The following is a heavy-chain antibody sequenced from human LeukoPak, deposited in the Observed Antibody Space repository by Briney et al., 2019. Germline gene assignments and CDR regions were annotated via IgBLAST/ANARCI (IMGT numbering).Heavy chain of an antibody. CDR1: GGSISSYS. J-gene: IGHJ4*02. CDR3: ARGDGYIYY. Sequence: LETLSLTCTVSGGSISSYSWSWIRQPPGKGLEWIGYIYYTGSTNYNPSLNSRVTISVDTSKSQISLQLRSVTAADTAVYYCARGDGYIYYWGQGTLVTVSS. V-gene: IGHV4-59*01. D-gene: IGHD5-24*01. CDR2: IYYTGST.